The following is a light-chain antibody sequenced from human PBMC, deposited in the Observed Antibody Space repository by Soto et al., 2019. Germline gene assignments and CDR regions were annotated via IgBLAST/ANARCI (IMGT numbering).Light chain of an antibody. CDR1: QNINSY. CDR2: AAS. Sequence: DIQMTQSPSSLSASVGDRVTITCRASQNINSYLNWYQQKVGKAPKLLINAASTLQSGVPLRFRGSGSGTDFTLTISSLQPEDFAIYYCQESYNLHTFGGGTKVEIK. J-gene: IGKJ4*01. CDR3: QESYNLHT. V-gene: IGKV1-39*01.